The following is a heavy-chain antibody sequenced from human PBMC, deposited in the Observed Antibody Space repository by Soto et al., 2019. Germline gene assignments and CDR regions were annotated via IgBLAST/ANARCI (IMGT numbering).Heavy chain of an antibody. CDR3: ARGGTKGIPITGP. D-gene: IGHD2-8*01. V-gene: IGHV1-69*13. J-gene: IGHJ5*02. CDR2: IIPIFGTA. Sequence: AASVKVSCKASGGTFSSYAISWVRQAPGQGLEWMGGIIPIFGTANYAQKFQGRVTITADESTSTAYMELSSLRSEDTAVYYCARGGTKGIPITGPWGQGTLVTVSS. CDR1: GGTFSSYA.